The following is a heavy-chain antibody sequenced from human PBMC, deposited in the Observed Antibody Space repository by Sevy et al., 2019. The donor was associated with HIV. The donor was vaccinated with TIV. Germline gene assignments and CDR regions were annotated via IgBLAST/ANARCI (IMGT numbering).Heavy chain of an antibody. J-gene: IGHJ4*02. CDR1: GFTFRANW. D-gene: IGHD3-16*01. Sequence: GGSLRLSCAASGFTFRANWMNWVRQAPGKGLEWVANIKGDGSDKHYVDSVEGRLTISRDNANNLLYLQMNSLRVEDTAVYYCAHETFGRFESWGQGTLVTVSS. CDR2: IKGDGSDK. V-gene: IGHV3-7*01. CDR3: AHETFGRFES.